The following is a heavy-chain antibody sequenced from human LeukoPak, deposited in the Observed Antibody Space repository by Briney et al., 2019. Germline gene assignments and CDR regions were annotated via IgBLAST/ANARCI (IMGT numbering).Heavy chain of an antibody. J-gene: IGHJ4*02. CDR3: ARDPGYGFDY. CDR1: GYTFTSYG. D-gene: IGHD5-18*01. V-gene: IGHV1-2*04. Sequence: ASVKVSCKASGYTFTSYGISWVRQAPGQGLEWMGWINPNSGGTNYAQKFQGWVTMTRDTSISTAYMELSRLRSDDTAVYYCARDPGYGFDYWGQGTLVTVSS. CDR2: INPNSGGT.